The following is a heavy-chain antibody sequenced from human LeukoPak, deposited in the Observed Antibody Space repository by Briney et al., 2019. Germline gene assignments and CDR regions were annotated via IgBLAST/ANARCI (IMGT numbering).Heavy chain of an antibody. CDR2: IYYSGGT. V-gene: IGHV4-59*01. Sequence: SETLSLTCTVSGGSITNYYWSWVRQPPGKTLEWIGYIYYSGGTNYNPSLKSRVTISVDTSKNQFSLKLSSVTAADTAVYYCAREGRGAAAGMDYWGQGTLVTVSS. CDR3: AREGRGAAAGMDY. CDR1: GGSITNYY. J-gene: IGHJ4*02. D-gene: IGHD6-13*01.